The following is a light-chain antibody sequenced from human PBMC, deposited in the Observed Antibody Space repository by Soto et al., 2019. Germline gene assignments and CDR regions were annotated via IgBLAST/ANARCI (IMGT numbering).Light chain of an antibody. CDR3: SSYTSSSTLAV. CDR1: SSDVGGYNY. V-gene: IGLV2-14*01. Sequence: QSALTQPASVSGSPGQSITISCTGTSSDVGGYNYVSWYQQHPGKAPKLMIYDVSNRPSGVSNRFSGSKSGNTACLTISGLQAEDEADYYCSSYTSSSTLAVFGGGTKVTVL. J-gene: IGLJ2*01. CDR2: DVS.